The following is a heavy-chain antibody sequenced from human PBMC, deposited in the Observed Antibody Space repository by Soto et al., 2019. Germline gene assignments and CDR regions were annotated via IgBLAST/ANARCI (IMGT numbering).Heavy chain of an antibody. CDR1: GGSFSGYY. CDR3: AEANVEMATIAYY. CDR2: INHSGST. V-gene: IGHV4-34*01. Sequence: SETLSLTCAVYGGSFSGYYWSWIRQPPGKGLEWIGEINHSGSTNYNPSLKSRVTISVDTSKNQFSLKLSSVTAADTAVYYCAEANVEMATIAYYWGQGTLVTVSS. D-gene: IGHD5-12*01. J-gene: IGHJ4*02.